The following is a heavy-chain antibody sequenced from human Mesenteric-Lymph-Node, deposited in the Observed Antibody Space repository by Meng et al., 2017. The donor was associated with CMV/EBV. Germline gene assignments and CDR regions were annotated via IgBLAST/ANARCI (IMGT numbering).Heavy chain of an antibody. D-gene: IGHD1-26*01. V-gene: IGHV3-30*04. CDR1: GFTFSSYA. J-gene: IGHJ4*02. CDR3: ARDPGLHSGSPRYFDY. CDR2: ISYDGSNK. Sequence: GESLKISCAASGFTFSSYAMHWVRQAPGKGLEWVAVISYDGSNKYYADSVKGRFTISRDNSKNTLYLQMNSLRAEDTAVYYCARDPGLHSGSPRYFDYWGQGTLVTVSS.